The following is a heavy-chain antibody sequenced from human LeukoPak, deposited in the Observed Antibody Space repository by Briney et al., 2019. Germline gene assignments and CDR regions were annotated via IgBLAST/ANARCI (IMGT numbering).Heavy chain of an antibody. Sequence: GGSLGLSCAASGFTFSSYAMSWVRQAPGKGLEWVSAISGSGGSTYYADSVKGRFTTSRDNSKNTLYLQMNSLRAEDTAVYYCAKLGGGPHQWFGELLSTDYWGQGTLVTVSS. CDR2: ISGSGGST. J-gene: IGHJ4*02. CDR3: AKLGGGPHQWFGELLSTDY. D-gene: IGHD3-10*01. V-gene: IGHV3-23*01. CDR1: GFTFSSYA.